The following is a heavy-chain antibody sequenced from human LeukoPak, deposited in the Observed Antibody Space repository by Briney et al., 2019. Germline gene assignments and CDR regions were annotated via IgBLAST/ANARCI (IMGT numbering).Heavy chain of an antibody. CDR3: ARVDSSGWSAEDY. CDR1: GFTFSSYW. Sequence: GGSLRLSCAASGFTFSSYWMHWVRQAPGKGLVWVSRINSDGSSTSYADSVKGRFTISRDNAKNTLYLQMDSLRAEDTAVYYCARVDSSGWSAEDYWGQGTLVTVSS. D-gene: IGHD6-19*01. CDR2: INSDGSST. J-gene: IGHJ4*02. V-gene: IGHV3-74*01.